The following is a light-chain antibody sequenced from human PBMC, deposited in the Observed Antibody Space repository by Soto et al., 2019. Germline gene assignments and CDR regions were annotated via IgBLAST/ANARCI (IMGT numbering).Light chain of an antibody. CDR1: QSVSSSY. CDR3: QQYGSSRT. Sequence: IGMTQSLAALSVSPGERATLSCRASQSVSSSYLAWYQQKPGQAPRLLIYGASSRASGIPDRFSGSGSGTDFTLTISRLEPEDFAVYYCQQYGSSRTFGQVTKVDIK. CDR2: GAS. J-gene: IGKJ1*01. V-gene: IGKV3-20*01.